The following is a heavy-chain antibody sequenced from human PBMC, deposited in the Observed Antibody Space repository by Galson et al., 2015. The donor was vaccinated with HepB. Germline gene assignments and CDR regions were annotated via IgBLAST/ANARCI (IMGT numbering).Heavy chain of an antibody. D-gene: IGHD3-10*01. CDR1: GYRFTTYW. Sequence: QSGAEVKKPGESLKISCKGSGYRFTTYWTAWVRQMPGKGLEWMGITYPGDSDTRYSPAFQGQVIIPADKSISTAYLQWSSLKAPDTAIYYCARGEAFDPWGQGTLVTVSS. CDR2: TYPGDSDT. J-gene: IGHJ5*02. V-gene: IGHV5-51*01. CDR3: ARGEAFDP.